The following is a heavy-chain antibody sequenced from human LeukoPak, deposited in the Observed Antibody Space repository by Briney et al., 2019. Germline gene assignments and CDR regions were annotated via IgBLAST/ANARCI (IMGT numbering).Heavy chain of an antibody. CDR3: ARPRSGYQNDAFDI. CDR2: IYAGDSDT. CDR1: GYRFTSYW. D-gene: IGHD3-10*01. V-gene: IGHV5-51*01. J-gene: IGHJ3*02. Sequence: GESLKISCKGSGYRFTSYWIGWVRQMPGKGLEWMGIIYAGDSDTRYSPSFLGQVTISADKSISTAYLQWSSLKASDTAMYYCARPRSGYQNDAFDIWGQGTMVTVSS.